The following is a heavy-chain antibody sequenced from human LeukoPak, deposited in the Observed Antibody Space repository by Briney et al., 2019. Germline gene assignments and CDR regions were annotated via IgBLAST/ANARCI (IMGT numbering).Heavy chain of an antibody. J-gene: IGHJ6*02. Sequence: GESLRLSCAASGFTFSSYAMHWVRQAPGKGLEWVAVISYDGSNKYYADSVKGRFTISRDNSKNTLYLQMNSLRAEDTAVYYCARDRGELLSTHYYYYGMGVWGQGTTVTVSS. CDR3: ARDRGELLSTHYYYYGMGV. CDR2: ISYDGSNK. CDR1: GFTFSSYA. V-gene: IGHV3-30-3*01. D-gene: IGHD3-10*01.